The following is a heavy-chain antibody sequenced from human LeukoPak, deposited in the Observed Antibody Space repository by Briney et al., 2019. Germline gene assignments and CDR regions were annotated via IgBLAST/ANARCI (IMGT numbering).Heavy chain of an antibody. Sequence: GGSLRLSCAASGFTFSSNGMSWVRQAPGKGREWGTAITGSAPSTYSAPSVKGRFTISRDNSQNPLYLQINSLRAEDTAVYYCAKEALFSPSSRRNHFWGQGTLVTVSS. J-gene: IGHJ4*02. CDR2: ITGSAPST. D-gene: IGHD6-13*01. V-gene: IGHV3-23*01. CDR1: GFTFSSNG. CDR3: AKEALFSPSSRRNHF.